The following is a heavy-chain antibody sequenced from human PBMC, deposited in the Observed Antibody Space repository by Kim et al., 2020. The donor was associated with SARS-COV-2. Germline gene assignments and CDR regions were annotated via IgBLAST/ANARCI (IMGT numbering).Heavy chain of an antibody. J-gene: IGHJ4*02. D-gene: IGHD4-17*01. V-gene: IGHV3-48*02. CDR2: ISSSSSTI. Sequence: GGSLRLSCAASGFTFSSYSMNWVRQAPGKGLEWVSYISSSSSTIYYADSVKGRFTISRDNAKNSLYLQMNSLRDEDTAVYYCARGRYPNIPYGDYPDYWGQGTLVTVSS. CDR3: ARGRYPNIPYGDYPDY. CDR1: GFTFSSYS.